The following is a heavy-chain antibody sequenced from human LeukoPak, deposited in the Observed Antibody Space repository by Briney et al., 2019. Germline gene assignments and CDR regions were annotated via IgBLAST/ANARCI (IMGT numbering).Heavy chain of an antibody. CDR2: MNPNSGNT. CDR1: GYTFTSYG. CDR3: ARGPHIVVVPAAMVYYYYYMDV. V-gene: IGHV1-8*02. D-gene: IGHD2-2*01. Sequence: ASVKVSCKASGYTFTSYGINWVRQATGQGLEWMGWMNPNSGNTGYAQKFQGRVTMTRNTSISTAYMELSSLRSEDTAVYYCARGPHIVVVPAAMVYYYYYMDVWGKGTTVTISS. J-gene: IGHJ6*03.